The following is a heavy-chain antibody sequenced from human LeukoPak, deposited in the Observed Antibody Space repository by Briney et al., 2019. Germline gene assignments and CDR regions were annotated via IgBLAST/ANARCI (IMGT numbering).Heavy chain of an antibody. CDR1: GYTLTELS. V-gene: IGHV1-24*01. Sequence: ASVKVSCKVSGYTLTELSMHWVRQAPGKGLEWMGGFDPEDGETIYAQKFQGRVTMTEDTSTDTAYMELSSLRSEDTAVYYCATATQARDGQWLNWFDPWGQGTLVTASS. CDR2: FDPEDGET. CDR3: ATATQARDGQWLNWFDP. D-gene: IGHD6-19*01. J-gene: IGHJ5*02.